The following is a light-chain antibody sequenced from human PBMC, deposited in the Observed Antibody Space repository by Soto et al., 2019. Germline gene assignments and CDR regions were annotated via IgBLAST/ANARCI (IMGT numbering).Light chain of an antibody. Sequence: IQMTQSPSSLSASVGDRVTITCRASQSISSYLNWYQQKPGKAPKLLIYAATTLQSGVPSRFSGSGSGTDFTLTISSLQPEDFATYYCLQDYNYPLTFGGGTKVDIK. CDR1: QSISSY. CDR3: LQDYNYPLT. J-gene: IGKJ4*01. CDR2: AAT. V-gene: IGKV1-6*01.